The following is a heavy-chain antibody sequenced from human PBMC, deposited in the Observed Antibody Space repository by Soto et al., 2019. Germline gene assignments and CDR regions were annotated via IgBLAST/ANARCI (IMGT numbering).Heavy chain of an antibody. CDR2: ISGSGDGT. CDR1: GFTFSSFA. D-gene: IGHD3-3*01. CDR3: ARDSFYYDFWSGPIDLDGMDV. V-gene: IGHV3-23*01. J-gene: IGHJ6*02. Sequence: PGGSLRLSCAASGFTFSSFALSWVRQDPGKGLEWVSAISGSGDGTDYADSVKGRFTISRDNAKNSLYLQMNSLRAEDMAVYYCARDSFYYDFWSGPIDLDGMDVLGQGPTVTVSS.